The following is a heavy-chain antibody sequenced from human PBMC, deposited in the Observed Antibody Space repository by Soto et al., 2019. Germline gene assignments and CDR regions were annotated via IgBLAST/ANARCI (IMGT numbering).Heavy chain of an antibody. V-gene: IGHV1-69*12. CDR3: ARDRGPSSGYYPYWFDP. Sequence: QVQLVQSGAEVKKPGSSVKVSCKASGGTFSIYAITWVRQAPGQGLEWMGGIIPIFGTANYAQKFQGRVTITAEESTSTAYMELSSLRSEDTAVYYCARDRGPSSGYYPYWFDPWGQGTLVTVSS. CDR1: GGTFSIYA. J-gene: IGHJ5*02. D-gene: IGHD3-22*01. CDR2: IIPIFGTA.